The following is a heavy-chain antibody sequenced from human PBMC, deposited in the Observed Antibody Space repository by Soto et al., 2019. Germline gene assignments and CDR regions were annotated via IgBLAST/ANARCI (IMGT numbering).Heavy chain of an antibody. CDR2: IYHSGSP. V-gene: IGHV4-4*02. CDR3: ATLPPRIVVALLPIPA. Sequence: QVQLRESGPGLVKTSGTLSLTCVVSGGSISSTNWWTWVRQPPGKGLEWVGEIYHSGSPTFSPSLRGRATISVNNSNNRFSPRLRSVTAAHTAVYSCATLPPRIVVALLPIPAWGQGILVTVSS. CDR1: GGSISSTNW. J-gene: IGHJ5*02. D-gene: IGHD2-21*01.